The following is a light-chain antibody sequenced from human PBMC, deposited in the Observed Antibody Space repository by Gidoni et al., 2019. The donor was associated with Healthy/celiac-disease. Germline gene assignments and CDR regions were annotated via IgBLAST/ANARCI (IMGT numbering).Light chain of an antibody. V-gene: IGKV3-11*01. CDR1: QSVSSN. CDR2: DAS. Sequence: EIVVTQSPATLSLSPGERATLSCRSSQSVSSNLACSQQKPGQAPRLLIYDASNRATGIPARFSGSGSGTDFTLTISSLEPEDFAVYYCQKRSNWPPLTFGGGTKVEIK. CDR3: QKRSNWPPLT. J-gene: IGKJ4*01.